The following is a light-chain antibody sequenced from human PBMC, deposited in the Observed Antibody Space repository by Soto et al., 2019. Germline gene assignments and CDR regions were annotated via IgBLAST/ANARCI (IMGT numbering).Light chain of an antibody. CDR3: QKYNSAPLT. J-gene: IGKJ4*01. Sequence: DIQMTQSPSSLSASLGDRVTITCRASQGIGVYLAWFQQKPGKVPRLLIYAPSALQSGVPYRFSGGGSGTDFTLTINSLQPEDVATYYCQKYNSAPLTFGGGTKVEIK. V-gene: IGKV1-27*01. CDR2: APS. CDR1: QGIGVY.